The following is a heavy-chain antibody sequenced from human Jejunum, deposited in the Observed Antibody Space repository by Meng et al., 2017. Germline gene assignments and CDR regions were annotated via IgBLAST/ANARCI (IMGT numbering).Heavy chain of an antibody. V-gene: IGHV2-5*04. D-gene: IGHD6-25*01. CDR3: VRVINEGPRASGVDY. CDR2: TYWNDDK. CDR1: GFSLPSGGAG. Sequence: SGPTLVKPTQTLTLTCSFSGFSLPSGGAGVGWIRQPPGKALEWLAVTYWNDDKRNSPSLKSRVAIIRDASKSQVVLTLTNMDPVDTGTYYCVRVINEGPRASGVDYWGPGTLVTVSS. J-gene: IGHJ4*02.